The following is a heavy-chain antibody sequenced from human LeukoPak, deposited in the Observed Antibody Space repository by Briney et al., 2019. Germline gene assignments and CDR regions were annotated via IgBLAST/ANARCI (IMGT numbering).Heavy chain of an antibody. CDR2: ISSSSSYI. Sequence: GGSLRLSCAASGFTFSSYSMSWVRQAPGKGLEWVSSISSSSSYIYYAGSVKGRFTIPRDNAKNSLYLQMNSLRAEDTAVYYCARDLKQSMVYVIGGWFDPWGQGTLVTVSS. V-gene: IGHV3-21*01. CDR1: GFTFSSYS. D-gene: IGHD2-8*01. J-gene: IGHJ5*02. CDR3: ARDLKQSMVYVIGGWFDP.